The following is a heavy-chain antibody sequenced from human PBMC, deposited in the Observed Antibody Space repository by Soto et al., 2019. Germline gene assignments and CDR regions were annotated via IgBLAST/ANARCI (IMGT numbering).Heavy chain of an antibody. CDR2: IYYNGNT. V-gene: IGHV4-59*11. D-gene: IGHD7-27*01. Sequence: QVQLQESGPGLVKPSETLSLTCTVSGGSISNHYWSWIRQPPGKGLEWIGYIYYNGNTNYNPSLKRPDTLSVDTSKDQFSLKLSSVTAADTAVYYCARSNWYSEYWGQGTLVTVSS. J-gene: IGHJ4*02. CDR3: ARSNWYSEY. CDR1: GGSISNHY.